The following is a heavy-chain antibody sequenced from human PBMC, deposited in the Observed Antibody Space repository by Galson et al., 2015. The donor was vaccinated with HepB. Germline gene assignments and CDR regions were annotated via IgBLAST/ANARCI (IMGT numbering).Heavy chain of an antibody. J-gene: IGHJ4*02. V-gene: IGHV1-18*01. D-gene: IGHD3-10*01. CDR1: GYTFTSYG. Sequence: SVKVSCKASGYTFTSYGISWVRQAPGQGLEWMGWISAYNGNTNYAQKLQGRVTMTTDTSTSTAYMELRSLRSDDTAVYYCARVRYYGSGSQAFDYWGQGTLVTVSS. CDR3: ARVRYYGSGSQAFDY. CDR2: ISAYNGNT.